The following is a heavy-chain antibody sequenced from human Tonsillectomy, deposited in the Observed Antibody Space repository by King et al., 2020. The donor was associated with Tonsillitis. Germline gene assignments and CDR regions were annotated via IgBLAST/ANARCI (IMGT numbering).Heavy chain of an antibody. CDR1: GYSISSGFY. CDR3: ARVFFACSSSYTWFDP. D-gene: IGHD6-6*01. V-gene: IGHV4-38-2*02. J-gene: IGHJ5*02. Sequence: QLQESGPGLVKPSETLSLTCTVSGYSISSGFYWGWIRQPPGKGLEWIGSVYHSGTTYYNPSLESRVSISVDTSKNQFSLKLNSVTAADTAVYYCARVFFACSSSYTWFDPWGQGTLVTVSS. CDR2: VYHSGTT.